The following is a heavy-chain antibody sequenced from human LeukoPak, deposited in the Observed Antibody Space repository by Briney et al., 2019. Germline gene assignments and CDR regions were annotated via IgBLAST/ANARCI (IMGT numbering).Heavy chain of an antibody. D-gene: IGHD4-17*01. J-gene: IGHJ4*02. CDR3: ARVGRVTTPRYSDY. CDR2: IEEHGSQK. Sequence: GGSLRLSCAASGFTFSSYWMSWARQAPGKGLEWVANIEEHGSQKYYVDSVKGRFTISRDNAKNSVYLQMNSLRAEDTAVYYCARVGRVTTPRYSDYWGQGTLVTVSS. CDR1: GFTFSSYW. V-gene: IGHV3-7*01.